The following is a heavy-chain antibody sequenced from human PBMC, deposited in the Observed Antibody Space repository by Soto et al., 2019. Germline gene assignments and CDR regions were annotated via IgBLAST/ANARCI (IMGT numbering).Heavy chain of an antibody. CDR3: ARGPDSGSSSDYYYGMDV. Sequence: PSETLSLTCTVSGGSISSYYWSWIRQPPGKGLEWIGYIYYSGSTNYNPSLKSRVTISVDTSKNQFSLELSSVTAADTAVYYCARGPDSGSSSDYYYGMDVWGQGTTVTVSS. V-gene: IGHV4-59*01. J-gene: IGHJ6*02. CDR2: IYYSGST. CDR1: GGSISSYY. D-gene: IGHD6-6*01.